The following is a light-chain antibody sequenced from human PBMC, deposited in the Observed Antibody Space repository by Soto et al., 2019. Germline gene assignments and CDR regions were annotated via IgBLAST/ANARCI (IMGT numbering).Light chain of an antibody. V-gene: IGLV2-8*01. CDR2: EVN. CDR3: TSYAGANNV. CDR1: SSDVGGYNY. Sequence: QSALTQPPSASGSPGQSVTISCTGTSSDVGGYNYVSWYQQNPGKVPKLMIYEVNKLPSGDPDRFSGSKSGNTASLTVSGLQAEDEADYYCTSYAGANNVFGTGTKVNVL. J-gene: IGLJ1*01.